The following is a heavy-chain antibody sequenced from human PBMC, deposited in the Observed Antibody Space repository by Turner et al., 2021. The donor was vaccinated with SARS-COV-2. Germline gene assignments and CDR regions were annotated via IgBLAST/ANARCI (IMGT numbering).Heavy chain of an antibody. V-gene: IGHV3-30*18. CDR3: AKDDNYDFWTGYYMY. Sequence: QVQLVESGGGVVQPGRPLRSSSAASVFTFSSYGRRWVRQAPGKGLEWGAVIAYDESNKYYDDSVKGRFTISRDNSKNTLYLQMNSLRAEDTAVYYCAKDDNYDFWTGYYMYWGQGTLVTVSS. CDR2: IAYDESNK. J-gene: IGHJ4*02. CDR1: VFTFSSYG. D-gene: IGHD3-3*01.